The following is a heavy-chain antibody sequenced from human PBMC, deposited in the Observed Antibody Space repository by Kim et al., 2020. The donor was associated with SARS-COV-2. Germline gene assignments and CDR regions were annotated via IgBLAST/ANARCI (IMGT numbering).Heavy chain of an antibody. CDR3: AREMLDGSGSYYRG. J-gene: IGHJ4*02. D-gene: IGHD3-10*01. CDR1: GGSVSSGSYY. Sequence: SETLSLTCTVSGGSVSSGSYYWSWIRQPPGKGLEWIGYIYYSGSTNYNPSLKSRVTISVDTSKNQFSLKLSSVTAADTAVYYCAREMLDGSGSYYRGWGQGTLVTVSS. V-gene: IGHV4-61*01. CDR2: IYYSGST.